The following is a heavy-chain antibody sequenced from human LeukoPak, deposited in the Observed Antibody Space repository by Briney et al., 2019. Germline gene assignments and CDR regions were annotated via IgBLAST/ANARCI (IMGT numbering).Heavy chain of an antibody. V-gene: IGHV1-46*01. CDR3: AREPPDNYWFDP. CDR2: ISPSGGST. J-gene: IGHJ5*02. CDR1: AYSFTSYY. D-gene: IGHD1-14*01. Sequence: ASVKVSCKASAYSFTSYYIHWVRQAPGQGLEYMGIISPSGGSTDYAQKFQGRVSMTRDTSTSTVYMELSSLRSEDTAVYFCAREPPDNYWFDPWGQGTLVTVSS.